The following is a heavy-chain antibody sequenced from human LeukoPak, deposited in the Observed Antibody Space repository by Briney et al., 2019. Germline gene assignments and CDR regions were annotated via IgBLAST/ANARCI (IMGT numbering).Heavy chain of an antibody. Sequence: SETLSLTCTVSGGSISSYYWSWIRQPPGKGLEWTGYIYTSGSTNYNPSLKSRVTISVDTSKNQFSLKLSSVTAADTAVYYCARYSYGSPFDYWGQGTLVTVSS. CDR1: GGSISSYY. D-gene: IGHD5-18*01. CDR2: IYTSGST. CDR3: ARYSYGSPFDY. V-gene: IGHV4-4*09. J-gene: IGHJ4*02.